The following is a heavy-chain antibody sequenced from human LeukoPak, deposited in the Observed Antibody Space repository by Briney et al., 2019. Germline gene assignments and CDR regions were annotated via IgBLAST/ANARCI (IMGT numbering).Heavy chain of an antibody. D-gene: IGHD3-10*01. CDR2: ISPSGTDT. J-gene: IGHJ4*02. V-gene: IGHV3-23*01. CDR3: AKRGGYETMAAFDY. CDR1: GHNFNRHA. Sequence: GGSLRLSCAASGHNFNRHAMRWARQAPGKGLEWVSAISPSGTDTYYADSVKGRLTISRDNSKYTLYLQMSSLRAVGSALYYCAKRGGYETMAAFDYWGQGTLVTVSS.